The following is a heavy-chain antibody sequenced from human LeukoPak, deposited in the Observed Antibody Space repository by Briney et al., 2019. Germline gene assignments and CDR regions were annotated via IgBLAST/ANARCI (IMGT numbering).Heavy chain of an antibody. CDR1: GFTFSNSG. D-gene: IGHD4-17*01. J-gene: IGHJ3*02. CDR3: ARDEAVMTTVLSDAFDI. Sequence: GGSLRLSCAASGFTFSNSGMHWVRQAPGKGLESVALIWYDGSKKFYTDSVKGRFTISRDNSKNALYLQMNSLRAEDTAVYYCARDEAVMTTVLSDAFDIWGQGTMVTVSS. CDR2: IWYDGSKK. V-gene: IGHV3-33*08.